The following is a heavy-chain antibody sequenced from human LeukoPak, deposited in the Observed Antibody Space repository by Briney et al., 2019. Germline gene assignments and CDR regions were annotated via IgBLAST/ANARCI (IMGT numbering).Heavy chain of an antibody. J-gene: IGHJ4*02. CDR3: ARAKSWELLPTFDY. CDR1: GFTFDSYE. V-gene: IGHV3-48*03. D-gene: IGHD1-26*01. Sequence: GGSLRLSCAASGFTFDSYEMNWVRQVPGKGLEWQSHISSSGGSIYYADSLEGRFTISRDNGRNSLYLQMNSLRAGDTAVYYCARAKSWELLPTFDYWGQGTPVTVSS. CDR2: ISSSGGSI.